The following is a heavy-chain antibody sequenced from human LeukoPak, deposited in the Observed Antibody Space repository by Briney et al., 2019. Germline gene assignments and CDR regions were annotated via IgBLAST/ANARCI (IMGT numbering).Heavy chain of an antibody. CDR1: GFTFSSYA. D-gene: IGHD7-27*01. CDR3: ATETANWAYFDN. CDR2: ISYDGSNK. Sequence: GGSLRLSCAASGFTFSSYAMHWVRQAPGKGLEWVAVISYDGSNKYYADSVKGRFTISRDNSKNTLYLQMNSLRAEDTAVYYCATETANWAYFDNWDQGTLVTVSS. J-gene: IGHJ4*02. V-gene: IGHV3-30*14.